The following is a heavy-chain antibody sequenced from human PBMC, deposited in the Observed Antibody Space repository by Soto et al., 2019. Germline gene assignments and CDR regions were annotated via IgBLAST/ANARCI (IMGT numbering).Heavy chain of an antibody. D-gene: IGHD3-9*01. V-gene: IGHV4-39*01. J-gene: IGHJ5*02. CDR3: ATVTFDGNWFDP. Sequence: PSETLSLTCTVSGGSISSSSYYWGWIRQPPGKGLGWIGSIYYSGSTYYNPSLKSRVTISVDTSKNQFSLKLSSVTAADTAVYYCATVTFDGNWFDPWGQGTLVTVSS. CDR1: GGSISSSSYY. CDR2: IYYSGST.